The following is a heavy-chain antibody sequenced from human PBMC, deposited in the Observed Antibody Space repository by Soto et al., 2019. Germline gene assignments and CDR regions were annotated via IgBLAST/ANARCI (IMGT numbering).Heavy chain of an antibody. D-gene: IGHD3-9*01. V-gene: IGHV5-51*01. CDR1: GYSFTSYL. J-gene: IGHJ4*02. Sequence: GESLKSSCKGSGYSFTSYLIGWVRQMPGKGLEWMGIIYPGDSDTRYSPSFQGQVTISADKSISTAYLQWSSLKASDTAMYYCAAGYDILTGYPYYFDYWGQGTLVTVSS. CDR3: AAGYDILTGYPYYFDY. CDR2: IYPGDSDT.